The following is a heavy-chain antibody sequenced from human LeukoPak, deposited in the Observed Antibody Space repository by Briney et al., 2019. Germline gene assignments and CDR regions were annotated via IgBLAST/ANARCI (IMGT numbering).Heavy chain of an antibody. J-gene: IGHJ4*02. D-gene: IGHD3-3*01. V-gene: IGHV3-7*03. CDR3: ARALLRFLEWSPDY. CDR1: GLTFSNYW. CDR2: IKQDGSEK. Sequence: GGSLRLSCAASGLTFSNYWMDWVRQAPGKGLEWVANIKQDGSEKNYVDSVKGRFIISSDNAKNSLYLQMNTLRADDTAVHYCARALLRFLEWSPDYWGQGTLVTVSS.